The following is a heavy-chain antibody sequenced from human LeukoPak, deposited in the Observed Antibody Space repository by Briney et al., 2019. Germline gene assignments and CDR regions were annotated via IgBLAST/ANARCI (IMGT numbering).Heavy chain of an antibody. CDR3: TVETGGDYPHFDY. Sequence: PGGSLRLSCAASGFTVSSSPINWVRQAPGRGLEWVSVIYSGGNTFYADSVKGRFTISRHNAKNSLYLQMNSLRAEDTAVYSCTVETGGDYPHFDYWGQGTLVTVSS. CDR1: GFTVSSSP. J-gene: IGHJ4*02. D-gene: IGHD4-17*01. CDR2: IYSGGNT. V-gene: IGHV3-53*01.